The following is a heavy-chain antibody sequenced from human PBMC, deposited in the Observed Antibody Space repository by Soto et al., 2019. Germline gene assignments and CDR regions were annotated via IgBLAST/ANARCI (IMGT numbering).Heavy chain of an antibody. D-gene: IGHD3-10*01. CDR1: GGSISRGGYY. V-gene: IGHV4-31*03. J-gene: IGHJ4*02. CDR3: ARRPAYYYGSGSYYPTDLYYFDY. CDR2: IYYSGST. Sequence: PSETLSLTCTVSGGSISRGGYYWSWIRQHPGKGLEWIGYIYYSGSTYYNPSLKSRVTISVDTSKNQFSLKLSSVTAADTAVYYCARRPAYYYGSGSYYPTDLYYFDYWGQGTLVTVSS.